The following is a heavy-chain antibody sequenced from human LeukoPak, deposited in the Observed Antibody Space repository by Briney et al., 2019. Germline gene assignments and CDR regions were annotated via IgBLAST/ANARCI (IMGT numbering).Heavy chain of an antibody. Sequence: SCKASGYTFTSYGISWVRQAPGKGLEWVAVISYDGSNKYYADSVKGRFTISRDNSKNTLYLQMNSLRAEDTAVYYCARDHRYSSSWYGSDVYYYYGMDVWGQGTTVTVSS. CDR1: GYTFTSYG. D-gene: IGHD6-13*01. V-gene: IGHV3-30-3*01. CDR2: ISYDGSNK. J-gene: IGHJ6*02. CDR3: ARDHRYSSSWYGSDVYYYYGMDV.